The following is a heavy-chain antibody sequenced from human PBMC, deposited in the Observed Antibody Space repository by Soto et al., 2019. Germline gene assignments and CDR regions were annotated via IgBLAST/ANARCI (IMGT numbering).Heavy chain of an antibody. CDR3: ARAPNLAYCGGDCYSEYYFDY. D-gene: IGHD2-21*02. J-gene: IGHJ4*02. CDR2: IIPIFGTA. Sequence: SVKVSCKASGGTFSSYAISWVRQAPGQGLEWMGGIIPIFGTANYAQKFQGRVTITADESTSTAYMELSSLRSEDTAVYYCARAPNLAYCGGDCYSEYYFDYWGQGTLVTVSS. CDR1: GGTFSSYA. V-gene: IGHV1-69*13.